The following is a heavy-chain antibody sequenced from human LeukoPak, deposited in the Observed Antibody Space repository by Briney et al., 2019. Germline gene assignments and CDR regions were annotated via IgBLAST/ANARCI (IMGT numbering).Heavy chain of an antibody. CDR1: GGSISSSSYY. Sequence: PSETLSLTCTVSGGSISSSSYYWGWIRQPPGKGLEWIGSIYYSGSTYYNPSLKSRVTISVDTSKNQFSLKLSSVTAADTAVYYCARHRGCSGGSCYNWFDPWGQGTLVTVSS. J-gene: IGHJ5*02. D-gene: IGHD2-15*01. V-gene: IGHV4-39*01. CDR2: IYYSGST. CDR3: ARHRGCSGGSCYNWFDP.